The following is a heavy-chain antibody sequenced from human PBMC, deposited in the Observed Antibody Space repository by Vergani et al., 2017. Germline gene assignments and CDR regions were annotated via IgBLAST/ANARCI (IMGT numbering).Heavy chain of an antibody. CDR1: GFTLSSHA. CDR3: ARSGYCAHGVCYMTYYYYMDV. CDR2: IWYDGSKE. D-gene: IGHD2-8*01. V-gene: IGHV3-33*01. Sequence: QVQLAESGGGVVQPGRSLRLSCAGSGFTLSSHAMHLVRQAPGKGLEWVAFIWYDGSKEYYADSVKGRFTISRDNSKNTLYLQMNNLRAADTAVYYCARSGYCAHGVCYMTYYYYMDVLGKGTAVTVSS. J-gene: IGHJ6*03.